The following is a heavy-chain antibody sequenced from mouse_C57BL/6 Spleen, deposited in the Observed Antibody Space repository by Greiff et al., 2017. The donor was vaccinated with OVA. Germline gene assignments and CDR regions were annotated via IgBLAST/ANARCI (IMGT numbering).Heavy chain of an antibody. J-gene: IGHJ1*03. CDR1: GFSLTSYG. CDR2: IWRGGST. V-gene: IGHV2-5*01. CDR3: AKEATTVSHWYFDV. D-gene: IGHD1-1*01. Sequence: VKLMESGPGLVQPSQSLSITCTVSGFSLTSYGVHWVRQSPGKGLEWLGVIWRGGSTDYNAAFMSRLSITKDNSKSQVFFKMNSLQADDTAIYYCAKEATTVSHWYFDVWGTGTTVTVSS.